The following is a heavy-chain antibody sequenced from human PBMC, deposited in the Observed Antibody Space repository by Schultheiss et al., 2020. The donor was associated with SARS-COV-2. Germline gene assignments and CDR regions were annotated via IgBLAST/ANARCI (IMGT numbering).Heavy chain of an antibody. CDR3: RGYDYTGWFDP. V-gene: IGHV4-39*07. CDR2: IYHSGST. J-gene: IGHJ5*02. CDR1: GGSISSSSYY. D-gene: IGHD3-10*01. Sequence: SETLSLTCTVSGGSISSSSYYWGWIRQPPGKGLEWIGYIYHSGSTYYNPSLKSRVTISVDRSKNQFSLKLSSVTAADTAVYYCRGYDYTGWFDPWGQGTLVTVSS.